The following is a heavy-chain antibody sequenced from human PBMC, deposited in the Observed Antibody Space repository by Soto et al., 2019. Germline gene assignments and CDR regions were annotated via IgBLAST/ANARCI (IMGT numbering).Heavy chain of an antibody. CDR3: AGQGFGPLHGLVDV. CDR2: VHHSWGS. D-gene: IGHD3-10*01. J-gene: IGHJ6*02. V-gene: IGHV4-59*08. Sequence: QVQLQESGPGLVKPSETLSLSCTVSGGSISSYYWSWFRQSPGKRMEWIGYVHHSWGSSYNPSLQSGVAISLDTSKSKFSLQGTCVTAPDTAVYYCAGQGFGPLHGLVDVWGQGTTVTVSS. CDR1: GGSISSYY.